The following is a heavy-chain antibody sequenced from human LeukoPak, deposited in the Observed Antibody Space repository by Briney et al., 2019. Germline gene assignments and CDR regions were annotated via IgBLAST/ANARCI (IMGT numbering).Heavy chain of an antibody. J-gene: IGHJ5*02. CDR1: GGTFSSYA. V-gene: IGHV1-18*01. Sequence: ASVKVSCKASGGTFSSYAISWVRQAPGQGLEWMGWISAYNGNTNYAQKLQGRVTMTTDTSTSTAYIELRSLRSDDTAVYYCARDRDIVVVPDAIPVLFHGFDPWGQGTLVTVSS. CDR2: ISAYNGNT. CDR3: ARDRDIVVVPDAIPVLFHGFDP. D-gene: IGHD2-2*02.